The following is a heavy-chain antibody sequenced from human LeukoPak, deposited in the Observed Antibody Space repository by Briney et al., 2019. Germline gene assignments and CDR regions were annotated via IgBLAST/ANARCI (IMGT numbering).Heavy chain of an antibody. CDR3: AREWSVATEMDV. CDR1: GYTFTSYG. Sequence: ASVTISCKASGYTFTSYGISWVRQAPGQGLEWMGWISAYNGNTNYAQKLQGRVTMTTDTSTSTAYMELRSLRSDDTAVYYCAREWSVATEMDVWGQGTTVTVSS. J-gene: IGHJ6*02. CDR2: ISAYNGNT. V-gene: IGHV1-18*01. D-gene: IGHD5-12*01.